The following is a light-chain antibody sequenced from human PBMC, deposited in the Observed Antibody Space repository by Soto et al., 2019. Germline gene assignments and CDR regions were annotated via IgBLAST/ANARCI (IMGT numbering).Light chain of an antibody. Sequence: EIVLTQSSGTLSLSPGERATLPCRASQSVSSSYLAWYQQKPGQAPRLLIYGASSRATGIPDRFSGSGSGTDFTLTISRLEPEDFAVYYCQQYGSPTWTFGQGTKVGIK. CDR1: QSVSSSY. J-gene: IGKJ1*01. CDR3: QQYGSPTWT. CDR2: GAS. V-gene: IGKV3-20*01.